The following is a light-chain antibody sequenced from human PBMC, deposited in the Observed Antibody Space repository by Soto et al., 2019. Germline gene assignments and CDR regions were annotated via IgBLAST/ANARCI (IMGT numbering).Light chain of an antibody. CDR2: DVG. CDR3: SSFTSSMTNV. J-gene: IGLJ1*01. CDR1: SGDIGDYNY. V-gene: IGLV2-14*01. Sequence: QSALTQPASVSGSPGQSITISCVGTSGDIGDYNYVSWYQQHPGEVPKVIIYDVGDRPSGVSYRFSGSKSGNTASLTISGLQAADEADYFCSSFTSSMTNVFGSGTKVTVL.